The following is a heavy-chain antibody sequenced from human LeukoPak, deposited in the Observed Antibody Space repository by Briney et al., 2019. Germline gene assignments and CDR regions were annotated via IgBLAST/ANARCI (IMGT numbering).Heavy chain of an antibody. Sequence: GGSLRLSCAASGFTFSSYSMNWVRQAPGKGLEWVSHINIVNNAIYYSDSVKGRFTISRDNAKNSLYLQMNSLRAEDTAVYYCAKDFYDILTGYELGIGDYWGQGTLVTVSS. CDR1: GFTFSSYS. D-gene: IGHD3-9*01. J-gene: IGHJ4*02. CDR2: INIVNNAI. V-gene: IGHV3-48*04. CDR3: AKDFYDILTGYELGIGDY.